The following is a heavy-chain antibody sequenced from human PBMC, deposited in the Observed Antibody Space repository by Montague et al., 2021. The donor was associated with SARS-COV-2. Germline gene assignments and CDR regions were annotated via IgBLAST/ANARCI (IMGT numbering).Heavy chain of an antibody. V-gene: IGHV3-23*01. CDR1: GFTFSGYG. D-gene: IGHD5-24*01. J-gene: IGHJ4*02. CDR2: FDNDGDST. CDR3: AKIVFQGGSNVFDN. Sequence: SLRLSCAASGFTFSGYGMSWVRQAPGKGLEWVSGFDNDGDSTYYTNSAKGRFTISRDIYKNTLYLQMNSLTAEDTAVYYCAKIVFQGGSNVFDNWGQGTRVTVSS.